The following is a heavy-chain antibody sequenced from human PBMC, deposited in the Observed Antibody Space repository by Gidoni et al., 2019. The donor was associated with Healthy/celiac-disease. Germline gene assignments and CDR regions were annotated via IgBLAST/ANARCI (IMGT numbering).Heavy chain of an antibody. CDR3: ASTRYYYYMDV. V-gene: IGHV4-34*01. J-gene: IGHJ6*03. Sequence: QVQLPQWGAGLLKPSETLSLSCAVYGGSFSGYYWSWIRQPPGKGLEWIGEINHSGSTNYNPSLKSRVTISVDTSKNQFSLKLSSVTAADTAVYYCASTRYYYYMDVWGKGTTVTVSS. CDR2: INHSGST. CDR1: GGSFSGYY.